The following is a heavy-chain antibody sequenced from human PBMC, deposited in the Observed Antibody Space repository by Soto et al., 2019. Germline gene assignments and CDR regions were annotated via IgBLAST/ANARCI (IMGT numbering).Heavy chain of an antibody. CDR2: IYYSGST. V-gene: IGHV4-31*03. CDR1: GGSISSGGYY. J-gene: IGHJ4*02. CDR3: ASTGSSGYYYFLGY. Sequence: QVQLQESGPGLVKPSQTLSLTCTVSGGSISSGGYYWSWIRQHPGKGLEWIGYIYYSGSTYYNPSRKSRVTLSVDTSKNQFSLKLSSVTAADTAVYYCASTGSSGYYYFLGYWGQGTLVTVSS. D-gene: IGHD3-22*01.